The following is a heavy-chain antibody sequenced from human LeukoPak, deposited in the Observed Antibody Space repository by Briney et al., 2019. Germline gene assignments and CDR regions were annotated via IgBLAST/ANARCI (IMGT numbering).Heavy chain of an antibody. CDR3: TRGGNWNYLGAFDI. Sequence: SETLSLTCTVSGGSISSGDYYWSWIRQPPGKGLEWIGYIYHSGSTYYNPSLKSRVTISVDRSKNQFSLKLSSVTAADTAVYYCTRGGNWNYLGAFDIWGQGTMVTVSS. D-gene: IGHD1-7*01. J-gene: IGHJ3*02. V-gene: IGHV4-30-2*01. CDR1: GGSISSGDYY. CDR2: IYHSGST.